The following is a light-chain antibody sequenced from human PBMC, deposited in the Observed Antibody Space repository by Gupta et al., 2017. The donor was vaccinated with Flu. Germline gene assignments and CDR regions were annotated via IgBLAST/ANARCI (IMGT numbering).Light chain of an antibody. CDR3: QQYNDWPPWT. CDR2: GAS. Sequence: EIVMTQSPATLSVSPGERATLSCRASQSGSSNLAWYQQKPGQAPRLLIYGASTRATGIPARFSGSGSGTEFTLTISSLQSEDFAGYYCQQYNDWPPWTFGQGTEVEIK. CDR1: QSGSSN. J-gene: IGKJ1*01. V-gene: IGKV3-15*01.